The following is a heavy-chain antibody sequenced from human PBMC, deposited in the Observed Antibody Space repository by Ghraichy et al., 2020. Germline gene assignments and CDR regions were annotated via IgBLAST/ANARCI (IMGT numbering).Heavy chain of an antibody. D-gene: IGHD3-3*01. V-gene: IGHV3-21*01. Sequence: GGSLRLSCAASGFTFSSYSMNWVRQAPGKGLEWVSSISSSSSYIYYADSVKGRFTISRDNAKNSLYLQMNSLRAEDTAVYYCARAGLDHHALEWLFQSTGRYYGMDVWGQGTTVTVSS. CDR1: GFTFSSYS. J-gene: IGHJ6*02. CDR2: ISSSSSYI. CDR3: ARAGLDHHALEWLFQSTGRYYGMDV.